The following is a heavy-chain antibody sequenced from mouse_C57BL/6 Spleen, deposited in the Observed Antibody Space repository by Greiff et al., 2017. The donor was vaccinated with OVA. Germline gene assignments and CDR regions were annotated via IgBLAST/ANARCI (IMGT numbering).Heavy chain of an antibody. J-gene: IGHJ1*03. D-gene: IGHD3-3*01. CDR3: ARVRGPHWYFDV. Sequence: EVKLQESGPCLVKPSQSLSLTCSVTGYSITSGYYWNWIRQFPGNKLEWMGYISYDGSNNYNPSLKNRISITRDTSKNQFFLKLNSVTTEDTATYYCARVRGPHWYFDVWGTGTTVTVSS. V-gene: IGHV3-6*01. CDR2: ISYDGSN. CDR1: GYSITSGYY.